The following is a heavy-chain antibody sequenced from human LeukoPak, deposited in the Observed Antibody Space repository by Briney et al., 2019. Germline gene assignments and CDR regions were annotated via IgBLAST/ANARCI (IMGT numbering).Heavy chain of an antibody. Sequence: GGSLRLSCAASGFTFSSYEMNWVRQAPGKGLEWVSYISSSGSTIYYADSVKGRFTISRDNAKNSLYLQMNSLRAEDTALYYCARGGYYDSSGDNYYYYMDVWGKGTTVTVSS. D-gene: IGHD3-22*01. CDR2: ISSSGSTI. J-gene: IGHJ6*03. CDR1: GFTFSSYE. V-gene: IGHV3-48*03. CDR3: ARGGYYDSSGDNYYYYMDV.